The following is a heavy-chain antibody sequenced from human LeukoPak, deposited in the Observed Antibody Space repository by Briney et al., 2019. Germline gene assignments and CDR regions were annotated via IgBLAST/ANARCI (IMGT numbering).Heavy chain of an antibody. J-gene: IGHJ4*02. Sequence: PGGSLRLSCAASGFTFNTYGMRWVRQAPGKGLEWVATIKEDGSEKYYVDSVKGRFTMSMDNAKNSLYLQMNSLRVEDTAVYYCAKAITETGIDDAVFDYWGQGTLVTVSS. CDR3: AKAITETGIDDAVFDY. V-gene: IGHV3-7*03. D-gene: IGHD1-7*01. CDR1: GFTFNTYG. CDR2: IKEDGSEK.